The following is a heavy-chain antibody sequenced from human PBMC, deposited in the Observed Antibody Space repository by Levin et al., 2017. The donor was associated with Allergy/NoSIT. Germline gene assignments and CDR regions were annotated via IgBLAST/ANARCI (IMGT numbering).Heavy chain of an antibody. Sequence: PSETLSLTCIVSGGSISSYHWSWIRQPPGKGLEWIGYIYYTGSTDYNPSLRSRVTISMDTSKSQFSLTRNSVTAADTAVYYCARDRVVASSGTYYYYGTAVWGRGTTVTVSS. CDR2: IYYTGST. CDR3: ARDRVVASSGTYYYYGTAV. V-gene: IGHV4-59*01. J-gene: IGHJ6*02. CDR1: GGSISSYH. D-gene: IGHD2-15*01.